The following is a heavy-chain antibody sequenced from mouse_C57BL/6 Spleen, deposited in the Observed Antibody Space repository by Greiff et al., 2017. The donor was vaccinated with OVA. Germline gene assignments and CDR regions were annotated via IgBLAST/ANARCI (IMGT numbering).Heavy chain of an antibody. CDR2: ISYDGSN. CDR3: ARGDGYYGGFAY. J-gene: IGHJ3*01. V-gene: IGHV3-6*01. D-gene: IGHD2-3*01. CDR1: GYSITSGYY. Sequence: EVQLVESGPGLVKPSQSLSLTCSVTGYSITSGYYWNWIRQFPGNKLEWMGYISYDGSNNYNPSLKNRISITRDTSKNQFFLKLNSVTTEDTATYYCARGDGYYGGFAYWGQGTLVTVSA.